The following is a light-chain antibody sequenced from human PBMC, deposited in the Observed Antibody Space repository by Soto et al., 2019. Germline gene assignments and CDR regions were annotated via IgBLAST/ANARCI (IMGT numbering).Light chain of an antibody. CDR2: SDN. Sequence: QSVLTQAPSTSGTRGQRVTISCSGSSSNIGRTSVNWYQQLPGTAPKLVMYSDNQRPSGVPDRFSASKSGTSASLAISGLQPEDEAEYYCAAWDDSLNGVVFGGGTKLTVL. CDR1: SSNIGRTS. CDR3: AAWDDSLNGVV. V-gene: IGLV1-44*01. J-gene: IGLJ2*01.